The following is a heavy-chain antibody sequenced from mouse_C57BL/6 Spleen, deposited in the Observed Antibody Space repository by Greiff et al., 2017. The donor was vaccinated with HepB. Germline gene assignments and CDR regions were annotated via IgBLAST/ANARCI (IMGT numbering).Heavy chain of an antibody. CDR1: GYAFSSYW. V-gene: IGHV1-80*01. D-gene: IGHD1-1*01. J-gene: IGHJ4*01. CDR2: IYPGDGDT. CDR3: ARCDYYGSSYGGAMDY. Sequence: VQLQQSGAELVKPGASVKISCKASGYAFSSYWMNWVKQRPGKGLEWIGQIYPGDGDTNYNGKFKGKATLTADKSSSTAYMQLSSLTSEDSAVYFCARCDYYGSSYGGAMDYWGQGTSVTVSS.